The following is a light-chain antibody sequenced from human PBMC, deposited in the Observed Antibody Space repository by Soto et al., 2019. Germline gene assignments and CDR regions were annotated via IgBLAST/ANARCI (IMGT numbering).Light chain of an antibody. CDR1: SSDVGGSNG. CDR2: DVS. CDR3: SSYTSSSTYV. V-gene: IGLV2-18*02. J-gene: IGLJ1*01. Sequence: QSALTQPPSVSGSPGQSVAISCTGTSSDVGGSNGVSWYQQPPGTAPKLMIYDVSNRPSGVPDRFSGSKSGNTASLTISGLQAEDEGDYYCSSYTSSSTYVFGTGTKLTV.